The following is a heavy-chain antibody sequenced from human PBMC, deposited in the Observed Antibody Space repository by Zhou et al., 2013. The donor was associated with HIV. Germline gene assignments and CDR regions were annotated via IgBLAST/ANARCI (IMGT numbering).Heavy chain of an antibody. D-gene: IGHD4-17*01. CDR3: ARDWIYGDYYYYYMDV. CDR2: IYSSGST. Sequence: QVQLQESGPGLVKPSETLSLTCTVSAGSISSHYWSWIRQPPGKGLEWIGYIYSSGSTKYNPSLKSRVTISVDTSKNQFSLKLDSVTAADTAVYYCARDWIYGDYYYYYMDVWGKGTTVTVSS. CDR1: AGSISSHY. J-gene: IGHJ6*03. V-gene: IGHV4-59*11.